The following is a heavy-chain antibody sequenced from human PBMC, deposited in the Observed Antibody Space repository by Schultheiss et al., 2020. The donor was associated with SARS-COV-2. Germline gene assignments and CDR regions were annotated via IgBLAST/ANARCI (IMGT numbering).Heavy chain of an antibody. J-gene: IGHJ3*02. V-gene: IGHV3-33*06. CDR2: IWYDGSNK. D-gene: IGHD5-18*01. CDR3: AKDTAMGDDAFDI. CDR1: GFTFSSYG. Sequence: GGSLRLSCAASGFTFSSYGMHWVRQAPGKGLEWVAVIWYDGSNKYYADSVKGRFTISRDNSKNTLYLQMNSLRAEDTAVYYCAKDTAMGDDAFDIWGQGTMVTVSS.